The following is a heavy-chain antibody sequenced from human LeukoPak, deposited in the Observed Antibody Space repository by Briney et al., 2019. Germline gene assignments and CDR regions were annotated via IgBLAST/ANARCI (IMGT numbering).Heavy chain of an antibody. V-gene: IGHV3-23*01. J-gene: IGHJ4*02. CDR2: ISNSDDNT. CDR1: GLTFSNYA. Sequence: GGSLRLSCAVSGLTFSNYAMSWVRQAPGKGLEWVSTISNSDDNTYYADSVKGRFTISRDSSKNTLYLQMNSLTAEDTAIYYCAKATGTLSNWGQGTLVTVSS. CDR3: AKATGTLSN. D-gene: IGHD1-1*01.